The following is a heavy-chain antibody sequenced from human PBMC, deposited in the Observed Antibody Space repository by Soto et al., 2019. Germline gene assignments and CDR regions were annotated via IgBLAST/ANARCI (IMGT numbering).Heavy chain of an antibody. Sequence: GGSLRLSCAASGFTFDDYGMSWVRQAPGKGLEWVSGINWNGGSTGYADSVKGRFTISRDNAKNSLYLQMNSLRAEDTALYHCARMEYYDFWSGHYYYYYMDVWGKGTTVTVSS. J-gene: IGHJ6*03. D-gene: IGHD3-3*01. CDR1: GFTFDDYG. CDR3: ARMEYYDFWSGHYYYYYMDV. V-gene: IGHV3-20*01. CDR2: INWNGGST.